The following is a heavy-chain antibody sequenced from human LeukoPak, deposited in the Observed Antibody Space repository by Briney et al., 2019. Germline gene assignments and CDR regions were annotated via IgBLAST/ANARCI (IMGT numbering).Heavy chain of an antibody. D-gene: IGHD5-12*01. V-gene: IGHV3-48*01. CDR2: ISSLSGTI. Sequence: GGSLRLSCAASGFTFSSYSMNWVRQAPGEGLEWVSYISSLSGTIYYADSVKGRFAISRDNAKNSLYLQMNSLWPEDTAVYYCVKDHGGHGPDSWGQGTLVTVSS. CDR3: VKDHGGHGPDS. J-gene: IGHJ5*02. CDR1: GFTFSSYS.